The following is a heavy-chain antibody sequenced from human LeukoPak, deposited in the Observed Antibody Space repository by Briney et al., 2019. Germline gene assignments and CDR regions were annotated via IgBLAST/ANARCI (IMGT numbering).Heavy chain of an antibody. J-gene: IGHJ4*02. CDR1: GYTFTSYD. D-gene: IGHD3-10*01. Sequence: ASVKVSCKASGYTFTSYDINWVRQATGQGLEWMGWMNPNSGNTGYAQKFQGRVTMTRNTSISTAYMELSSPRSADTAVYYCARSRFGELFGAYCGQGTLFTVSS. V-gene: IGHV1-8*01. CDR2: MNPNSGNT. CDR3: ARSRFGELFGAY.